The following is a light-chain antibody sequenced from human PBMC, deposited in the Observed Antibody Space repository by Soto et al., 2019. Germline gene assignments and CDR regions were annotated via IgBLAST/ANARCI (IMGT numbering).Light chain of an antibody. CDR3: QKYNTAPYT. CDR2: AAS. J-gene: IGKJ5*01. Sequence: QSPSFLSASVGDRVTITCRASQGFTNYLAWYQQKPGEAPKLLIYAASTLQSGVPPRFSGSGSGTHFTLTISSLQPEDAATYYCQKYNTAPYTFGQVTLLEIK. V-gene: IGKV1-27*01. CDR1: QGFTNY.